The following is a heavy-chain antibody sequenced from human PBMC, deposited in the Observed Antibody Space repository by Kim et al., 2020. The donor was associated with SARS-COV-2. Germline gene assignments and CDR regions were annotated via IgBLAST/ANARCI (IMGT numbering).Heavy chain of an antibody. J-gene: IGHJ4*02. CDR1: GGSISSGGYY. V-gene: IGHV4-31*03. D-gene: IGHD3-3*01. CDR3: ARSFGVAPPVDY. Sequence: SETLSLTCNVSGGSISSGGYYWSWIRQHPGKGLEWIGYIYYSGSTYYNPSLKSRVTISVDTSKNQFSLKLSSVTAADTAVYYCARSFGVAPPVDYWGQGTLVTVSS. CDR2: IYYSGST.